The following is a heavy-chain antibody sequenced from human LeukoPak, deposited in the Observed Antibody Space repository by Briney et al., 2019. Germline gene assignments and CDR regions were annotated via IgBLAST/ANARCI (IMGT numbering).Heavy chain of an antibody. CDR2: IYSSGST. CDR1: SGSISGYY. D-gene: IGHD3-22*01. J-gene: IGHJ4*02. V-gene: IGHV4-4*07. Sequence: PSETLSLTCTVSSGSISGYYWNWFRQPAGKGLEWIGRIYSSGSTNYNPSLKSRVALSINTSRSHSSLKLSSVTAADSAMYYCARDFTADSNGYYDFWGQGTLVAVSS. CDR3: ARDFTADSNGYYDF.